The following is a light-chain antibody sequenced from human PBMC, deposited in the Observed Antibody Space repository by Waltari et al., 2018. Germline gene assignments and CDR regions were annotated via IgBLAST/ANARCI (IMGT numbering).Light chain of an antibody. J-gene: IGKJ2*01. Sequence: DVVMTQSPLSLPVTLGQPASISCRASQRLVHSDGNTYLNWFQQRPGQYPRRLMYNVSNRDSGGPDRFSGSGSGTDFTLKISRVEAEYVGVYYCMQGTHWPYTFGQGTKLEIK. CDR1: QRLVHSDGNTY. CDR2: NVS. V-gene: IGKV2-30*02. CDR3: MQGTHWPYT.